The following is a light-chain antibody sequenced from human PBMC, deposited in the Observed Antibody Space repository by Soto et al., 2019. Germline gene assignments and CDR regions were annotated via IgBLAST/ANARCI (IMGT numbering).Light chain of an antibody. CDR1: QSVDTC. Sequence: DIQMTQSPSTLSASVGDRVTITCRASQSVDTCLAWYQQKPGKAPHLLIYKASSLETGVTSRFSGSGSVTEFTLTISSLQPDDFATYYCQQFYRYPWTFGQGTKVEIK. CDR2: KAS. CDR3: QQFYRYPWT. J-gene: IGKJ1*01. V-gene: IGKV1-5*03.